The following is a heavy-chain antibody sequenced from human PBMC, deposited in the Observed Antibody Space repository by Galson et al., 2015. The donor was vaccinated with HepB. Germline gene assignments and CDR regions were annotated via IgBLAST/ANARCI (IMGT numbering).Heavy chain of an antibody. CDR3: AKAGFGGSYYFNY. CDR2: ISGYNDNT. CDR1: GYTFMKYG. J-gene: IGHJ4*02. D-gene: IGHD2-15*01. V-gene: IGHV1-18*01. Sequence: QSGAEVKKPGTSVKVSCKASGYTFMKYGVSWVRQAPGHRLEWVGWISGYNDNTNYAQNFQGRVTMTTDTSTSTAYMDLGSLRAEDTAVYYCAKAGFGGSYYFNYWGQGTLVTVSS.